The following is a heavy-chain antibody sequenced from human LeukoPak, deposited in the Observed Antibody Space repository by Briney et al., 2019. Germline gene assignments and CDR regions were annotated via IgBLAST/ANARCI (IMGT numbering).Heavy chain of an antibody. CDR2: IYSDSST. CDR3: AREGSQWLGPSYYYYYGMDV. CDR1: GFTVSSNY. V-gene: IGHV3-53*01. Sequence: GGSLRLSCAASGFTVSSNYMSWVRQAPGKGLEWVSVIYSDSSTYYADSVKGRFTISRDNSKNTLYLQMNSLRAEDTAVYYCAREGSQWLGPSYYYYYGMDVWGQGTTVTVSS. D-gene: IGHD6-19*01. J-gene: IGHJ6*02.